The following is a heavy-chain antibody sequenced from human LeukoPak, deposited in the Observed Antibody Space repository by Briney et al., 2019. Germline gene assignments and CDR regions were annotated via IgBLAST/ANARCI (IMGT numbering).Heavy chain of an antibody. J-gene: IGHJ3*01. Sequence: GGSLRLSCAVSGFTFSGFWMSWSRQAPGKGLEWVASINSDGSEGYYADVVKGRFTISRDNAKNSLYLQINSLRAEDTAEYYCARSSYSSSSSVWGQGTMVTVSS. D-gene: IGHD6-6*01. V-gene: IGHV3-7*03. CDR1: GFTFSGFW. CDR2: INSDGSEG. CDR3: ARSSYSSSSSV.